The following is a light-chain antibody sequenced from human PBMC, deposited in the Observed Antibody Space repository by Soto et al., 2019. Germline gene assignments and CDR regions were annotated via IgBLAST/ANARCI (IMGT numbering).Light chain of an antibody. V-gene: IGKV1-33*01. CDR3: QHYDNLPPFT. Sequence: DIQMTQSPSSLSASVGDRVTITCQASQDIRKYLNWYQQKPGRAPKLLIYGASNLETGGPSRFSGSGYGTDFTITTSSMQPEDIATYYCQHYDNLPPFTFGPGTKVAIK. J-gene: IGKJ3*01. CDR1: QDIRKY. CDR2: GAS.